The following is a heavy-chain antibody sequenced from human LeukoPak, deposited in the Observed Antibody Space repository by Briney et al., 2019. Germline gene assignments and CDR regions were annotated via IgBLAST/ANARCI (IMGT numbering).Heavy chain of an antibody. CDR1: GFTFSSYW. CDR3: ARRKSIAGDWFDP. J-gene: IGHJ5*02. V-gene: IGHV3-74*01. Sequence: PGGSLRLSCAASGFTFSSYWMHWVRQAPGKGLVWVSRINSDGSSTSYADSVKGRFTISRDNAKNTLYLQMNSLRAEDTAVYYCARRKSIAGDWFDPWGRGTLVTVSS. CDR2: INSDGSST. D-gene: IGHD6-6*01.